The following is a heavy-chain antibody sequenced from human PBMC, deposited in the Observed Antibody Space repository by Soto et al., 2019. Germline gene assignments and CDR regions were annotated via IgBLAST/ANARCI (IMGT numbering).Heavy chain of an antibody. CDR1: GFTFSKYA. D-gene: IGHD3-3*01. Sequence: GGSLRLSCAASGFTFSKYAMTWARQAPGKGLEWVSAISYNGGGTYYVDSVKGRFTVSRDNSKNTLYLQMHSLRAEDTAVYYCARDENLRFLGPYYYYGMDVWGQGTTVTVSS. CDR3: ARDENLRFLGPYYYYGMDV. CDR2: ISYNGGGT. J-gene: IGHJ6*02. V-gene: IGHV3-23*01.